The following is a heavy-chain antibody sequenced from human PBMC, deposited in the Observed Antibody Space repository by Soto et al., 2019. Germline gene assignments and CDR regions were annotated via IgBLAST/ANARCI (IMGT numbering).Heavy chain of an antibody. CDR1: GYSFTSYL. V-gene: IGHV5-51*01. CDR3: ARHRIGYFDY. J-gene: IGHJ4*02. Sequence: XESLKISRKGSGYSFTSYLLVWVRQMPGKGLEWMGIIYPGDSDTRYSPSFQGQVTISADKSISTAYLQWSSLKASDTAMYYCARHRIGYFDYWGQGTLVTVSS. CDR2: IYPGDSDT.